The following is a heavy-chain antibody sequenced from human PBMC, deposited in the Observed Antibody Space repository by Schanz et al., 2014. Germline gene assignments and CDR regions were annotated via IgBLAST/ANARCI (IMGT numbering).Heavy chain of an antibody. CDR3: SRGIVGGLDC. CDR1: RLTFANED. V-gene: IGHV3-21*01. D-gene: IGHD3-16*01. Sequence: EEQMVESGGGLVKPGGSLILSCAASRLTFANEDIHWVRQAPGKGLEWVSVINSRNEVFSIDSVRGRVTIFRDNPKKTGDLQMNRLRADDTAVYYCSRGIVGGLDCWGQGTLVTVSS. CDR2: INSRNEV. J-gene: IGHJ4*02.